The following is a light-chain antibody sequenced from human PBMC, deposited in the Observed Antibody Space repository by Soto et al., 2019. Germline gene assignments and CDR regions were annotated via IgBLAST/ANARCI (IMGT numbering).Light chain of an antibody. CDR2: GVS. CDR1: QSVSSSY. CDR3: HQYGTSPKT. V-gene: IGKV3-20*01. Sequence: EIVLTQSRGTLSLSPGERATLSCRASQSVSSSYLAWYQHKPGQAPRLLIYGVSSRATGIPDRFSGSGSGTHFTLTISRLEPEDFAVYYCHQYGTSPKTFGQGTKVEIK. J-gene: IGKJ1*01.